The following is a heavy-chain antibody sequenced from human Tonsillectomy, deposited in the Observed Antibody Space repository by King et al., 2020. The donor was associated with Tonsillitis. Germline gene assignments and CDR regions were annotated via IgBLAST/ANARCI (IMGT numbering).Heavy chain of an antibody. J-gene: IGHJ3*01. Sequence: VQLVESGGGLVQPGGSLRLSCAASGFTISTYWMTWVRQAPGKGLEWVANIRKDESRKYYVDSVTGRFTISSDNAKNSLYLQMNCLRSEDTAVYYCARDLSPCDSDVCYDAFDVWGQGTMVTVSS. CDR3: ARDLSPCDSDVCYDAFDV. CDR1: GFTISTYW. V-gene: IGHV3-7*03. CDR2: IRKDESRK. D-gene: IGHD3-22*01.